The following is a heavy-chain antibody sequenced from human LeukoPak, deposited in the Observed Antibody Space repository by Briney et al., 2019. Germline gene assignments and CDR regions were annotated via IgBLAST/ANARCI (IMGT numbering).Heavy chain of an antibody. CDR2: ITSGGAT. J-gene: IGHJ4*02. D-gene: IGHD4-17*01. CDR3: TWMATVRTVDF. V-gene: IGHV3-15*01. CDR1: GLVFNGAW. Sequence: GGSLRLSCIVSGLVFNGAWMSWVRQAPGKGLEWVGRITSGGATDYAAPVKGRFIISRDNSKGTFYLQMNGLKTDDTAMYYCTWMATVRTVDFWGQGTLVTVSS.